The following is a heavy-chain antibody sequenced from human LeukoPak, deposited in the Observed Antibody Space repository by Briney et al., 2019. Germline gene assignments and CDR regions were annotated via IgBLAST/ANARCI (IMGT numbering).Heavy chain of an antibody. CDR2: ISAYNGNT. V-gene: IGHV1-18*01. CDR1: GYTFTSYA. CDR3: ARDPRDVCSSSRPRDY. J-gene: IGHJ4*02. Sequence: ASVKVSCKASGYTFTSYAMNWVRQAPGQGLEWMGWISAYNGNTNYAQKLQGRVTMTTDTSTSTAYMELRSLRSDDTAVYYCARDPRDVCSSSRPRDYWGQGTLVTVSS. D-gene: IGHD6-6*01.